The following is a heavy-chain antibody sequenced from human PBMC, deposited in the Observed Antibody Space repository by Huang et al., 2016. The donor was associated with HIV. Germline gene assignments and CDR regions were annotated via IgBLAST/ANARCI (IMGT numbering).Heavy chain of an antibody. J-gene: IGHJ2*01. D-gene: IGHD6-19*01. V-gene: IGHV4-59*11. CDR2: THYSWDP. Sequence: QVQLQESGPGLVQPSETLSLTCTVSGASISSHYWSWVRQTPGKGLEWIGTTHYSWDPSYPPSLQRRVSMSVDRSMNQFSLRLNFVTAADTALYYCARDGPYSTGWYRYFDLWGRGTQVSVSS. CDR1: GASISSHY. CDR3: ARDGPYSTGWYRYFDL.